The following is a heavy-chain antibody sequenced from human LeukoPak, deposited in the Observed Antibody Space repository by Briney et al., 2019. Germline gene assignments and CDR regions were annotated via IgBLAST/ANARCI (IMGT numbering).Heavy chain of an antibody. V-gene: IGHV4-4*07. J-gene: IGHJ4*02. Sequence: PSETLSLTCTVSGGSISSYYWSWIRQRAGKGLEWIGRIYTSGSTNYNPSLTSRVTMSVDTSKNQFSLKLSSVTAADTAVYYCARVDSSSWYGGNYFDYWGQGTLVTVSS. CDR3: ARVDSSSWYGGNYFDY. CDR2: IYTSGST. D-gene: IGHD6-13*01. CDR1: GGSISSYY.